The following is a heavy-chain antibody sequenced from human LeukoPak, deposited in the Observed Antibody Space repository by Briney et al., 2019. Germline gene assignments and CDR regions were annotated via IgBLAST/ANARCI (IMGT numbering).Heavy chain of an antibody. CDR2: INPITGTT. Sequence: ASVKVSCKAFGYTFTNYFMHWVRQAPGQGLEWMGIINPITGTTTYAQKFQGRVTMTRDTSTGTVYMELSSLRSEDTAVYYCAREERLIAATGRGAFDYWGQGTLVTVSS. V-gene: IGHV1-46*01. CDR3: AREERLIAATGRGAFDY. CDR1: GYTFTNYF. D-gene: IGHD6-13*01. J-gene: IGHJ4*02.